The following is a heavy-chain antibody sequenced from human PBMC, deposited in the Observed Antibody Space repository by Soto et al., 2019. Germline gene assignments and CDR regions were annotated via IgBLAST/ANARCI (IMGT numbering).Heavy chain of an antibody. J-gene: IGHJ6*01. Sequence: ASVKLSCKASGYTFTRYYMHWVRQAPGQGLEWMGIINPSGGSTSYAQKFQGRVTMTRDTSTSTVYMELSSLRSEDTAVYYCARDQGLFSGDLVAYSTDVWGQGTTVTVCS. CDR3: ARDQGLFSGDLVAYSTDV. D-gene: IGHD5-12*01. CDR1: GYTFTRYY. V-gene: IGHV1-46*01. CDR2: INPSGGST.